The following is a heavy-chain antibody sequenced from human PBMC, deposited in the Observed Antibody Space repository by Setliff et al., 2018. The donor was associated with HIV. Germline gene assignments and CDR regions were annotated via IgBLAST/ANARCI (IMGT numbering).Heavy chain of an antibody. V-gene: IGHV1-3*01. Sequence: ASVKVSCKASGYTFTNFAIHWVRQAPGQRLEWMAWIDAANGNTKYSQMFQGRVTVTRDTSATTAYMELSSLRFEDTAVYYCARGPLRTTPADNWFDPWGQGTLVTVSS. CDR3: ARGPLRTTPADNWFDP. CDR1: GYTFTNFA. D-gene: IGHD2-15*01. J-gene: IGHJ5*02. CDR2: IDAANGNT.